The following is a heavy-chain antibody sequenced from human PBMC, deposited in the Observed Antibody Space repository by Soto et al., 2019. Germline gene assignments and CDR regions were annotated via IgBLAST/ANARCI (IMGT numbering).Heavy chain of an antibody. V-gene: IGHV4-39*01. CDR1: GGSISSSSYY. CDR2: IYYSGST. J-gene: IGHJ4*02. Sequence: PSETLSLTCTVSGGSISSSSYYWGWIRQPPGKGLEWIGSIYYSGSTYYNPSLKSRVTISVDTSKNQFSLKLSSVTAADTAVYYCARQIVYFAPAGYFDYWGQAPLVTVSS. D-gene: IGHD6-13*01. CDR3: ARQIVYFAPAGYFDY.